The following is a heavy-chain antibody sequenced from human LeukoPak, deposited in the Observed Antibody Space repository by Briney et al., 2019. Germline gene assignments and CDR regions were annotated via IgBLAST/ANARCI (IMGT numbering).Heavy chain of an antibody. D-gene: IGHD3-16*01. J-gene: IGHJ5*02. CDR2: IYYSGSS. V-gene: IGHV4-59*01. Sequence: SETLSLTCTVSGGSITGYYWTWIRQPPGKGLEWIGDIYYSGSSNYNPSLKSRVTISIHTSKNQFSLNLSSVPAADTAVYYCARVFGGGRGGWFDPWGQGTLVAVSS. CDR1: GGSITGYY. CDR3: ARVFGGGRGGWFDP.